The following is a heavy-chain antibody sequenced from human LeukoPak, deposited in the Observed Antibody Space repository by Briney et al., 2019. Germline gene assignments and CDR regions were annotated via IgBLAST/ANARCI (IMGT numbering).Heavy chain of an antibody. CDR2: IRSNGVST. CDR3: ARERVEYSNTWSHFDC. V-gene: IGHV3-64*01. D-gene: IGHD6-13*01. Sequence: PGGSLRLSCAASGFTFSTYAMHWVRQARGRGLEYVSAIRSNGVSTYYANSVKGSIPISRDNSKNTLYLQMGSLRPEDMAVYYCARERVEYSNTWSHFDCWGQGTLVTVCS. CDR1: GFTFSTYA. J-gene: IGHJ4*02.